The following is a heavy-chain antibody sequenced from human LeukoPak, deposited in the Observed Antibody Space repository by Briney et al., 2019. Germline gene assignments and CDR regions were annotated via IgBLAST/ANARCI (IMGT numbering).Heavy chain of an antibody. Sequence: SGPTLVNPTETLTLTCIVSGFSLSNGRMGVGWIRLPPGKALEWLAHIFSYDEKAYSPSLKNRLTISRDTSKSQVVLTMTNMDPVDTATYYCAHSRYYYDSSGRDEYFQHWGQGTLVTVSS. CDR1: GFSLSNGRMG. V-gene: IGHV2-26*01. CDR3: AHSRYYYDSSGRDEYFQH. D-gene: IGHD3-22*01. CDR2: IFSYDEK. J-gene: IGHJ1*01.